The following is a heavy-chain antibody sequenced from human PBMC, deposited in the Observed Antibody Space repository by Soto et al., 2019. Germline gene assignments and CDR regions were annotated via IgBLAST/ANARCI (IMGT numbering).Heavy chain of an antibody. Sequence: QVQLHQSGPGLVKPSQTLSLTCVISGDSVSRNGVAWNWIRQSPSRGLEWLGRTYYRSKWSSDYAVSVKSRIPIHPDTSKSQFSLQLNSVTPEDTAVYYCVRGQFSAFDCWGQGTLVTVSS. CDR1: GDSVSRNGVA. CDR2: TYYRSKWSS. CDR3: VRGQFSAFDC. J-gene: IGHJ4*02. V-gene: IGHV6-1*01.